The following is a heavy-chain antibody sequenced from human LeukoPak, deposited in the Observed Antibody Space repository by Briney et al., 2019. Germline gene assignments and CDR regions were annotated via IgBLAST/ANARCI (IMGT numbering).Heavy chain of an antibody. V-gene: IGHV3-21*01. CDR2: ITTSSTYT. D-gene: IGHD1-26*01. Sequence: PGGSLRLSCEASGFSFSSYHMDWVCQTPGKGLEWISSITTSSTYTFYADSVKGRFTISRDNARNSLYLQMNSLTAEDTAVYYCARDPYSGAYGNTYYYYMDVWGKGTTVTVSS. CDR1: GFSFSSYH. J-gene: IGHJ6*03. CDR3: ARDPYSGAYGNTYYYYMDV.